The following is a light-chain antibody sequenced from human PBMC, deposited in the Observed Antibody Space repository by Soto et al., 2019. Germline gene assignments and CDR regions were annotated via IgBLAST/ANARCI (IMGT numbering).Light chain of an antibody. CDR1: SSDVGGYNY. Sequence: QSALTQPPSASGSPGQSVTISCTGTSSDVGGYNYVSWYQQHPGKAPKLMIYEVSKRPSGVPDRFSGSKSGNTASLTVSGLQAEDEADYYCSSYRSSTTFVFGTGTKVTVL. CDR2: EVS. J-gene: IGLJ1*01. V-gene: IGLV2-8*01. CDR3: SSYRSSTTFV.